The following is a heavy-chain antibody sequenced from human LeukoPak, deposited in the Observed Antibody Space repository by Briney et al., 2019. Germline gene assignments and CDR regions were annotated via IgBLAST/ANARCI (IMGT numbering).Heavy chain of an antibody. CDR2: IYTSGST. J-gene: IGHJ4*02. CDR1: GGPISSYY. Sequence: PSETLSLTCTVSGGPISSYYWSWIRRPAGKGLQWIGRIYTSGSTNYNPSLKSRVTMSVDTSKNQFPLKLSSVTAADTAVYYCARDRFLEHLFDYWGQGTLVTVSS. V-gene: IGHV4-4*07. CDR3: ARDRFLEHLFDY. D-gene: IGHD3-3*01.